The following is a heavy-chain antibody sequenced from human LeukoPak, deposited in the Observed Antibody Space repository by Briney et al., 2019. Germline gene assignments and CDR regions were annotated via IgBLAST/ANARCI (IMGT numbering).Heavy chain of an antibody. CDR3: ARSDYYDSSGYY. CDR2: IYYSGST. D-gene: IGHD3-22*01. CDR1: GGSISSSSYY. J-gene: IGHJ4*02. Sequence: ASETLSLTCTVSGGSISSSSYYWGWIRQPPGKGLEWIGSIYYSGSTNYNPSLKSRVTISVDTSKNQFSLKLSSVTAADTAVYYCARSDYYDSSGYYWGQGTLVTVSS. V-gene: IGHV4-39*07.